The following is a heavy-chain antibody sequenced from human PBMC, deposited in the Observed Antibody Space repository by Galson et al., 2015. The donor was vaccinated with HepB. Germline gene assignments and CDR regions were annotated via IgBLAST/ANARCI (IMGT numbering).Heavy chain of an antibody. CDR3: ATAFIAVAGIGKVDY. Sequence: SVKVSCKVSGYTLTELSMHRVRQAPGKGLEWMGGFDPEDGETIYAQKFQGRVTMTEDTSTDTAYMELSSLRSEDTAVYYCATAFIAVAGIGKVDYWGQGTLVTVSS. J-gene: IGHJ4*02. V-gene: IGHV1-24*01. CDR2: FDPEDGET. D-gene: IGHD6-19*01. CDR1: GYTLTELS.